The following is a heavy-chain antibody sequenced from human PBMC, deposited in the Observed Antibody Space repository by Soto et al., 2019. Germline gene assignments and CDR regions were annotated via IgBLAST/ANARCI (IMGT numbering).Heavy chain of an antibody. J-gene: IGHJ6*02. CDR1: GVTFCNAW. Sequence: GGSLRLSCAASGVTFCNAWMNWFRQAPGKGLEWVGRIKSKTDGGTTDYAAPVKGRFTISRDDSKNTLYLQMNSLKTEDTAVYYCTTRSPIYDFWSGYYDGNYYYGTHVWGQGTTVTVSS. CDR3: TTRSPIYDFWSGYYDGNYYYGTHV. D-gene: IGHD3-3*01. V-gene: IGHV3-15*07. CDR2: IKSKTDGGTT.